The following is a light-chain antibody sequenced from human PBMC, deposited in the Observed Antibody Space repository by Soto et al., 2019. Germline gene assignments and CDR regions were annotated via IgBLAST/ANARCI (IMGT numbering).Light chain of an antibody. V-gene: IGLV6-57*02. J-gene: IGLJ3*02. CDR2: ENN. CDR3: QSYGTTNQV. CDR1: GGSIASNY. Sequence: NFMLTQLHSVSESPGKTVTISCTGSGGSIASNYVQWYQQRPGSAPTTVISENNQRPSGVPDRFSGSIDSSSNSASLTISGLKTEDEADYYCQSYGTTNQVFGGGTKLTVL.